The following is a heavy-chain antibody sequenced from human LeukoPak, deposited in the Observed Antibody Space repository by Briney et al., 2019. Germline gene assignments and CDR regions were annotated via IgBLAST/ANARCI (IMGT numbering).Heavy chain of an antibody. Sequence: PGGSLRLSCAASGFTFSSYGMHWVRQAPGKGLEWVAVIWYDGGNKYYADSVKGRFTISRDNSKNTLYLQMNSLRAEDTAVYYCARDRGSGWYFDYWGQGTLVTVSS. J-gene: IGHJ4*02. CDR2: IWYDGGNK. CDR1: GFTFSSYG. D-gene: IGHD6-19*01. V-gene: IGHV3-33*01. CDR3: ARDRGSGWYFDY.